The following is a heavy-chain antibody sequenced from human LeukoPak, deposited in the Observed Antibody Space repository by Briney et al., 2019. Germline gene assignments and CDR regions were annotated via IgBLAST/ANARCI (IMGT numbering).Heavy chain of an antibody. J-gene: IGHJ6*02. Sequence: PGGSLRLSCAASGFTFSSYAMSWVRQAPGKGLEWVSAISGSGGSTYNADSVKGRFTISRDNSKNTLYLQMNSLRAEDTAVYYCAKIESANYDILTGSTVPYYYGMDVWGQGTTVTVSS. V-gene: IGHV3-23*01. D-gene: IGHD3-9*01. CDR1: GFTFSSYA. CDR3: AKIESANYDILTGSTVPYYYGMDV. CDR2: ISGSGGST.